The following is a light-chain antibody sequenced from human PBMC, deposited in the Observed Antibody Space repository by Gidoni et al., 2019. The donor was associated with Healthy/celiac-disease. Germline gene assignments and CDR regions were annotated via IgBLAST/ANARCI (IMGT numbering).Light chain of an antibody. CDR1: QSVLYSSNNKNY. CDR3: QQYYSTPLT. V-gene: IGKV4-1*01. Sequence: DIVITQSLDSLAVSLGERATINCQSSQSVLYSSNNKNYLAWYQQKPGQPPRLLIYWASTRESGVPDRCSGSGSGTDFTLTISSLQAEDVAVYYCQQYYSTPLTFGGGTKVEIK. J-gene: IGKJ4*01. CDR2: WAS.